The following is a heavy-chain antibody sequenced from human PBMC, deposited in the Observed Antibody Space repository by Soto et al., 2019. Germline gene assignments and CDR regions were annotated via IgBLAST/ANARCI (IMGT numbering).Heavy chain of an antibody. D-gene: IGHD2-21*02. J-gene: IGHJ4*02. CDR1: VFTFSSYG. V-gene: IGHV3-33*01. CDR2: IWYDGSNK. CDR3: ARDPSGGGDAGIDY. Sequence: GGALRLSCSASVFTFSSYGLHWVRQAPGKGLEWVAVIWYDGSNKYYADSVKGRFTISRDNSKNTLYLQMNSLRAEDTAVYYCARDPSGGGDAGIDYWGQGTLVTVSS.